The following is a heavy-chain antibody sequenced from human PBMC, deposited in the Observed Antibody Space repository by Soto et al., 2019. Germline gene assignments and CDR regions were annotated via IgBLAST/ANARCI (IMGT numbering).Heavy chain of an antibody. CDR1: GGSISSYY. CDR3: AVGPVQLNYFDY. D-gene: IGHD1-1*01. V-gene: IGHV4-59*01. CDR2: IYYSGST. Sequence: QVQLQESGPGLVKPSETLSLTCTVSGGSISSYYWSWIRQPPGKGLEWIGYIYYSGSTNYNPSLKSRVTISVDTSKNQFSLKLSSVTAADTAVYYCAVGPVQLNYFDYWGQGTLVTVSS. J-gene: IGHJ4*02.